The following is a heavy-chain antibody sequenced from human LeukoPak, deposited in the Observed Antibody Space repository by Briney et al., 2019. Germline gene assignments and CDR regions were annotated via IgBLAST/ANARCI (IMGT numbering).Heavy chain of an antibody. CDR2: ISSNGGST. J-gene: IGHJ1*01. D-gene: IGHD3-22*01. Sequence: PAGSLGLSCAASGFTFSSYALNWVRQAPGKGLEYVSTISSNGGSTYYAYSVKGRFTISRDNSKNTLYLQVSSLRAEDTAVYYCVKADYYDTSNYYYRYFQYWGQGTLVTVSS. CDR1: GFTFSSYA. V-gene: IGHV3-64D*09. CDR3: VKADYYDTSNYYYRYFQY.